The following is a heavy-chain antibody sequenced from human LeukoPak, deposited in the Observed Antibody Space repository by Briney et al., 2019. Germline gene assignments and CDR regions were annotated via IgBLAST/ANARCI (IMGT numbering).Heavy chain of an antibody. CDR3: ARVDGSSYYYYYMDV. Sequence: ASVKVSCKASGYTFTSYDINWVRQATGQGLEWMGWMNPNSGNTGYAQKFQGRVTMTRNTSISTAYMELSSLRSEDTAVYYRARVDGSSYYYYYMDVWGKGTTVTVSS. V-gene: IGHV1-8*01. D-gene: IGHD3-9*01. CDR2: MNPNSGNT. J-gene: IGHJ6*03. CDR1: GYTFTSYD.